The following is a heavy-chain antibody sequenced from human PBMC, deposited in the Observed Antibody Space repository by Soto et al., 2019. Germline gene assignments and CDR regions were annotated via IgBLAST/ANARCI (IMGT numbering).Heavy chain of an antibody. D-gene: IGHD2-15*01. Sequence: QVQLVQSGAEVKKPGSSVKVSCKASGGTFSSYAISWVRQAPGQGLEWMGGIIPIFGTANYAQKFQGRVTITADESTSTAYMELRSLRSEDTAVYYCARDILGYCSGGSCPLWYWGQGTLVTVSS. J-gene: IGHJ4*02. CDR2: IIPIFGTA. CDR3: ARDILGYCSGGSCPLWY. V-gene: IGHV1-69*12. CDR1: GGTFSSYA.